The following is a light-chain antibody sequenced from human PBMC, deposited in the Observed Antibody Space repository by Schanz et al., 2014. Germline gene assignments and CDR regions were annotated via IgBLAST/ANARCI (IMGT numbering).Light chain of an antibody. CDR2: DVS. Sequence: SALTQPASVSGSPGQSITMSCTGTSSDVGGYNYVSWYQQNPGKAPKLMIYDVSYRPSGVSDRFSGSKSGNTASLTISGLQAEDEADYYCSSYAGSSTFGDVVFGGGTKLTVL. CDR3: SSYAGSSTFGDVV. J-gene: IGLJ2*01. CDR1: SSDVGGYNY. V-gene: IGLV2-14*01.